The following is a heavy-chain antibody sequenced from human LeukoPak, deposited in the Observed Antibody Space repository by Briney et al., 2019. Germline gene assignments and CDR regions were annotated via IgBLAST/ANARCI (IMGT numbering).Heavy chain of an antibody. V-gene: IGHV4-39*01. CDR3: ARHARLNSGDDWFDP. Sequence: SETLSLTCTVSGGSISDGSYYWGWIRQPPGKGLDWIGSVRYGGATFYTPSLNSRAIISVDTSRDQMSLKLTSVTAADTAMYYCARHARLNSGDDWFDPWGQGTLVTVSS. D-gene: IGHD7-27*01. J-gene: IGHJ5*02. CDR2: VRYGGAT. CDR1: GGSISDGSYY.